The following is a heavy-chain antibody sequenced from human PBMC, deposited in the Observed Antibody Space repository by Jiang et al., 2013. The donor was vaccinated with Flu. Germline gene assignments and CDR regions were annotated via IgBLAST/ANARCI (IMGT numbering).Heavy chain of an antibody. Sequence: GLVKPSETLSLTCSVSGGSISRSSSYWNWFRQPSGKGLEWIGTITYDGTTYYNPSLRSGLTMSVDTSNNQFSLKMTSVTATDAGEHYCHYGDYLDFDFWG. CDR2: ITYDGTT. CDR3: HYGDYLDFDF. V-gene: IGHV4-39*01. CDR1: GGSISRSSSY. D-gene: IGHD4-17*01. J-gene: IGHJ4*01.